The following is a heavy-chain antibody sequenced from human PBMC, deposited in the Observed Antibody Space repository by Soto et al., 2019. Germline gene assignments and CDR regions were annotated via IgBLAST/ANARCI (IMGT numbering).Heavy chain of an antibody. CDR3: ANQYYYDSSGYYGWFDP. Sequence: GGSLRLSCAASGFTFSSYAMSWVRQAPGKGLEWVSAISGSGGSTYYADSVKGRFTISRDNSKNTLYLQMNSLRAEDTAVYYCANQYYYDSSGYYGWFDPWGQGXLVTVSS. V-gene: IGHV3-23*01. J-gene: IGHJ5*02. CDR1: GFTFSSYA. D-gene: IGHD3-22*01. CDR2: ISGSGGST.